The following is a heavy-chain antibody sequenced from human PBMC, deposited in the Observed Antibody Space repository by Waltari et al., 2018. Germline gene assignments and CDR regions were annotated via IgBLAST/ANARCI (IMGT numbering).Heavy chain of an antibody. CDR3: ARTFSNFDPFDI. D-gene: IGHD1-1*01. J-gene: IGHJ3*02. CDR1: GFTFSEYG. Sequence: QVQLVESGGGVVQPGRSLSLSCVASGFTFSEYGVHWVRQAPGKGLEWLAVIWFDGSRKEYADSVKGRFTVSRDNSKNTLFLQMNSLRIDDTAIYYCARTFSNFDPFDIWGQGTVVTVS. CDR2: IWFDGSRK. V-gene: IGHV3-33*01.